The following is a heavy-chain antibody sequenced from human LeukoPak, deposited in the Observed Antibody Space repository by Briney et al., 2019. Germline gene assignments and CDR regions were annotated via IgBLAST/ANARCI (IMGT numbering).Heavy chain of an antibody. CDR2: ISSDESNK. D-gene: IGHD1-20*01. CDR3: SFRGVTGKVY. Sequence: GGSLRLSCAASGCTFSNYAMHWGRQAPGRGLEWVAVISSDESNKYYADSVKGRFTISRDNSKNTLYLQMNSLRPEDTAVYYCSFRGVTGKVYWGQGTLVTVSS. V-gene: IGHV3-30-3*01. CDR1: GCTFSNYA. J-gene: IGHJ4*02.